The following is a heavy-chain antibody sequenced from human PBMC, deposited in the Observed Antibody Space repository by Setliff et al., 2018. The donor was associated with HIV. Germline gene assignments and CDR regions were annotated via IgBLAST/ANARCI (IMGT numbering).Heavy chain of an antibody. CDR3: ARDGQQLGYYYYYMDV. CDR1: GGSISSYY. CDR2: IYTSGST. Sequence: SETLSLTCTVSGGSISSYYWSWIRQPAGKGLEWIGRIYTSGSTNYNPSLKSRVTMSVDTSKNQFSLKLSSVTAADTAVYYCARDGQQLGYYYYYMDVWGKGTTVTVS. D-gene: IGHD6-13*01. V-gene: IGHV4-4*07. J-gene: IGHJ6*03.